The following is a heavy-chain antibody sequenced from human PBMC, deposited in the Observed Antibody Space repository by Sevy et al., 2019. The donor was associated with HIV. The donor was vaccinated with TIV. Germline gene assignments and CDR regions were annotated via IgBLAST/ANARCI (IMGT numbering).Heavy chain of an antibody. J-gene: IGHJ4*02. CDR2: IYSGGIT. CDR3: ARDPRIYGDYLLAYFDY. V-gene: IGHV3-66*01. D-gene: IGHD4-17*01. CDR1: GFSVGLNY. Sequence: GGSLRLSCAVSGFSVGLNYVSWVRQAPGKGLEWVSVIYSGGITYYADSVKGRFIISRDNSKNTVNLQMNSLRAEDTAVYYCARDPRIYGDYLLAYFDYWGQGTLVTVSS.